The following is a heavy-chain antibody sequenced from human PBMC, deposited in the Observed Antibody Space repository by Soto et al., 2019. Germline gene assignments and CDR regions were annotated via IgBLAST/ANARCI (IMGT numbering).Heavy chain of an antibody. Sequence: QVQLVESGGGVVQPGRSLRLSCAASGFTFSNNAMDWVRQAPGKGLEWVAVISYDGSTKYIAESVKGRFPISRDNSKNTLFLQMNSLRAEDTAVYYCARGTTTSAFSAMDVWGQGTTVTVSS. V-gene: IGHV3-30-3*01. CDR1: GFTFSNNA. D-gene: IGHD1-1*01. J-gene: IGHJ6*02. CDR3: ARGTTTSAFSAMDV. CDR2: ISYDGSTK.